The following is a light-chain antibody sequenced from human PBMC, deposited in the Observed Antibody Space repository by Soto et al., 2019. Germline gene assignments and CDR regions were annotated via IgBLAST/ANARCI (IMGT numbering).Light chain of an antibody. Sequence: QSVLTQTPSVSGAPGQRVTISCTGSSSNIGAGYDVHWYQQLPVTAPKLLIYGNTNRPSGVPDRFSGSRSGTSASLAITWLQAEDEADYYCRSYAGSSNVFGTGTKVTVL. CDR1: SSNIGAGYD. J-gene: IGLJ1*01. CDR3: RSYAGSSNV. V-gene: IGLV1-40*01. CDR2: GNT.